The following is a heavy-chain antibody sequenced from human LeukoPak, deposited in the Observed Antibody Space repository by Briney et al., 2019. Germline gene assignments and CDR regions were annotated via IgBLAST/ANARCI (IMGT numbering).Heavy chain of an antibody. J-gene: IGHJ3*02. Sequence: GASVKVSCKVSGYTLTELSMHWARQAPGKGLEWMGGFDPEDGETIYAQKFQGRVTMTEDTSTDTAYMELSSLRSEDTAVYYCATVLYFPGATTGAFDIWGQGTMVTVSS. CDR1: GYTLTELS. CDR2: FDPEDGET. CDR3: ATVLYFPGATTGAFDI. D-gene: IGHD1-26*01. V-gene: IGHV1-24*01.